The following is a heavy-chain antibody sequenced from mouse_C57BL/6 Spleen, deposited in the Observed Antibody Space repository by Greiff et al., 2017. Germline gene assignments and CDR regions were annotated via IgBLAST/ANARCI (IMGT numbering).Heavy chain of an antibody. CDR2: IYPGDGDT. J-gene: IGHJ4*01. CDR1: GYAFSSSW. V-gene: IGHV1-82*01. D-gene: IGHD3-2*02. CDR3: ARSPDSSGYVGNAMDY. Sequence: QVQLQQSGPELVKPGASVKISCKASGYAFSSSWMNWVKQRPGKGLEWIGRIYPGDGDTNYNGKFKGKATLTADKSSSTAYMQLSSLTSEDSAVYFCARSPDSSGYVGNAMDYWGQGTSVTVSS.